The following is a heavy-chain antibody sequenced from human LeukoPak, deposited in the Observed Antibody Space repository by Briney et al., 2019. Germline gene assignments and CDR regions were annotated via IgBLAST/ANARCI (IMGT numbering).Heavy chain of an antibody. Sequence: PGRSLRLSCAASGFTFSSYGMSWVRQAPGKGLEWVAVISCGGSNKYYADSVKGRFTISRDNSKNTLYLQMNSLRAEDTAVYYCAKGFGRRTSPESVLRYFDWLLAPIGYWGEGTLVSVSS. V-gene: IGHV3-30*18. CDR3: AKGFGRRTSPESVLRYFDWLLAPIGY. D-gene: IGHD3-9*01. J-gene: IGHJ4*02. CDR2: ISCGGSNK. CDR1: GFTFSSYG.